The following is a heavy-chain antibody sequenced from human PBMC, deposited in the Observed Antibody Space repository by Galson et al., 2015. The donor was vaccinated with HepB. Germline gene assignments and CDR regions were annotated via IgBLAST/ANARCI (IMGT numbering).Heavy chain of an antibody. J-gene: IGHJ4*02. CDR1: GFTFSSYG. V-gene: IGHV3-30*18. CDR3: ANEYYYDSSGYYDPRETFDY. Sequence: SLRLSCAASGFTFSSYGMHWVRQAPGKGLEWVAVISYDGSNKYYADSVKGRFTISRDNSKNTLYLQMNSLRAEDTAVYYCANEYYYDSSGYYDPRETFDYWGQGTLVTVSS. CDR2: ISYDGSNK. D-gene: IGHD3-22*01.